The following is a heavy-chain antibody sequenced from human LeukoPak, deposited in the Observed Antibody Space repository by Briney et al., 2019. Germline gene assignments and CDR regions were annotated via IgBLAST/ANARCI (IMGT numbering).Heavy chain of an antibody. V-gene: IGHV3-48*03. D-gene: IGHD5-18*01. Sequence: GGSLRLSCAASGFTFSSYEMNWVRQAPGKGLEWVSYISSSGSTIYYADSVKGRFTISRDNAKNSLYLQMNSLRAEDTAVYYCARRGHSYGYEPADYWGQGTRVTVSS. CDR1: GFTFSSYE. CDR3: ARRGHSYGYEPADY. CDR2: ISSSGSTI. J-gene: IGHJ4*02.